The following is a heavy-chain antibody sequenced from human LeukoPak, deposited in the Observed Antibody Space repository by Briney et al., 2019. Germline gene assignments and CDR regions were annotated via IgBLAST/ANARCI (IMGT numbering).Heavy chain of an antibody. D-gene: IGHD3-22*01. CDR2: FDPEDGET. V-gene: IGHV1-24*01. CDR3: AKARGDYYDSSGYGSGYYMDV. CDR1: GYTLTELS. J-gene: IGHJ6*03. Sequence: GASVKVSCKVSGYTLTELSMHWVRQAPGKGLEWMGGFDPEDGETIYAQKFQGRVTMTEDTSTDTAYMELSSLRSEDTAVYYCAKARGDYYDSSGYGSGYYMDVWGKGTTVTVSS.